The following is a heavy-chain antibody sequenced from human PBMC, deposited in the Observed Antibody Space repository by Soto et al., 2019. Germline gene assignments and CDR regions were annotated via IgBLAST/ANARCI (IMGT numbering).Heavy chain of an antibody. CDR1: GFTFRTYG. Sequence: QVQLVESGGGVVQPGRSLRLSCAASGFTFRTYGMHWVRQAPGKGLEWVAVISYDGSNKYYADSVKGRFTISRDNSKNPPFLQMNRLRAEGTAVYYCAKDRLLLFGGLFSPPTRSGYGMDVWGQGTTVTVSS. J-gene: IGHJ6*02. CDR2: ISYDGSNK. D-gene: IGHD3-10*01. V-gene: IGHV3-30*18. CDR3: AKDRLLLFGGLFSPPTRSGYGMDV.